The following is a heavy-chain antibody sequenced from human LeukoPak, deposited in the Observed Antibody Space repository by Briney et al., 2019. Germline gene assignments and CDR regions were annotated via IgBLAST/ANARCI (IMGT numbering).Heavy chain of an antibody. CDR1: GGTFSSYA. V-gene: IGHV1-69*01. D-gene: IGHD2-15*01. Sequence: WASVKVSCKASGGTFSSYAISWVRQAPGQGLEWMGGIIPIFGTANYAQKFQGRVTITADESTSTAYMELSSLGSEDTAVYYCARVGRTFHYYYGMDVWGQGTTVTVSS. CDR3: ARVGRTFHYYYGMDV. J-gene: IGHJ6*02. CDR2: IIPIFGTA.